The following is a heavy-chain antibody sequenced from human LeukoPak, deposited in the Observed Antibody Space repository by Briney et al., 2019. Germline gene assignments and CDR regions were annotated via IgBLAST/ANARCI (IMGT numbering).Heavy chain of an antibody. CDR2: IRYDGSNK. CDR3: ARDVPRDYGGNSATDAFDI. D-gene: IGHD4-23*01. CDR1: GFTFSSYG. J-gene: IGHJ3*02. Sequence: GGSLRLSCAASGFTFSSYGMHWVRQAPGKGLEWVAFIRYDGSNKYYADSVKGRFTISRDNAKNSLYLQMNSLRAEDTAVYYCARDVPRDYGGNSATDAFDIWGQGTMVTVSS. V-gene: IGHV3-30*02.